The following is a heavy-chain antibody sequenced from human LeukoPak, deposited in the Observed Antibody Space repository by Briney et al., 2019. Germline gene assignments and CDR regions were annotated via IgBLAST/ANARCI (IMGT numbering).Heavy chain of an antibody. Sequence: SQTLSLTCAISGDSVSSNSVTWNWTRQSPSRGLEWLGRTYYRSAWYNDYAVSVRGRITVNPDTSKNQFSLHLNSVTPEDTAVYYCARRLTQYDCFDPWGQGILVTVSS. CDR3: ARRLTQYDCFDP. CDR1: GDSVSSNSVT. V-gene: IGHV6-1*01. D-gene: IGHD2-2*01. CDR2: TYYRSAWYN. J-gene: IGHJ5*02.